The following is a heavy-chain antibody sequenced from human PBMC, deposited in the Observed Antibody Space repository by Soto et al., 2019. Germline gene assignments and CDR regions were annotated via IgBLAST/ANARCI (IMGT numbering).Heavy chain of an antibody. D-gene: IGHD2-21*02. CDR1: GGSFSGYY. CDR2: INHSGST. Sequence: PSETLSLTCVVYGGSFSGYYWSWIRQPPGKGLEWIGEINHSGSTNYNSSLKSRVTISVDTSKNRVSLELRSVTAADTAVYYCARVNVTIDLWGLGTLVTVSS. J-gene: IGHJ4*02. V-gene: IGHV4-34*01. CDR3: ARVNVTIDL.